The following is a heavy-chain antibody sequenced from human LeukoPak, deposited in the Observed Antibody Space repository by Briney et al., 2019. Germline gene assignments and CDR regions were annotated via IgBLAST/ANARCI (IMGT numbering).Heavy chain of an antibody. J-gene: IGHJ6*03. Sequence: GGSLRLSCAASGITLTTNGMHWVRQAPGKGLEWVGRIKSKTDGGTTDYAAPVKGRFTISRDDSKNTLYLQMNSLKTEDTAVYYCTTERGYMDVWGKGTTVTVSS. CDR3: TTERGYMDV. CDR2: IKSKTDGGTT. CDR1: GITLTTNG. V-gene: IGHV3-15*01.